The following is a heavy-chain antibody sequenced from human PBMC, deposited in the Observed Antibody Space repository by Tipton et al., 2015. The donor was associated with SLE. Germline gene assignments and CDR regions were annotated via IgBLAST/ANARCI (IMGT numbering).Heavy chain of an antibody. CDR3: AKEEDYYDNSGSYAFDV. V-gene: IGHV3-66*02. CDR1: GFTVSNNY. J-gene: IGHJ3*01. CDR2: IYSGGST. D-gene: IGHD3-22*01. Sequence: GSLRLSCAASGFTVSNNYMSWVRQAPGKGLEWVSIIYSGGSTHYADSVRGRFTISRDKSKNTLYLQMNSLRAEDTAVYYCAKEEDYYDNSGSYAFDVWGQGTMVTVSS.